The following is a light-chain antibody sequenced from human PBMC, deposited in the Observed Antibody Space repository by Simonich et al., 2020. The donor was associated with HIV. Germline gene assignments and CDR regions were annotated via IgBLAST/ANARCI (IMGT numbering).Light chain of an antibody. V-gene: IGLV8-61*01. J-gene: IGLJ3*02. CDR2: NTN. Sequence: QTVVTQEPSFSVSPGGTVTLTCALSSGSVSTRYYPSWYQQTPGQAPRTLMSNTNIRSSGVPERFSGSILGNKAALTITGAQADDESDYYCALHMGGGIRVFGEGTKLTVI. CDR1: SGSVSTRYY. CDR3: ALHMGGGIRV.